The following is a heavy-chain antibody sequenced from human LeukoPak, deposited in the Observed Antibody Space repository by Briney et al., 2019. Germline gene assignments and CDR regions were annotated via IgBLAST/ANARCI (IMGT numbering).Heavy chain of an antibody. D-gene: IGHD3-10*01. Sequence: GGSLRLSCAASGFTFSSYSMNWVRQAPGKGLEWVSYISSSSSTIYYADSVKGRFTISRDNAKNSLYLQMNSLRAEDTAVYYCASTGGSGSYYPHDAFDIWGQGTMVTVSS. CDR3: ASTGGSGSYYPHDAFDI. V-gene: IGHV3-48*01. CDR2: ISSSSSTI. CDR1: GFTFSSYS. J-gene: IGHJ3*02.